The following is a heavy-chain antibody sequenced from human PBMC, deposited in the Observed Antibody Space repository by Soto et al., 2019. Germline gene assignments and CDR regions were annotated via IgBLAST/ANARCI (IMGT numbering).Heavy chain of an antibody. J-gene: IGHJ3*02. CDR2: IYYSGST. Sequence: SETLSLTCVVSGFTSNYYWSWIRQPPGKGLEWIGYIYYSGSTNYNPSLKSRVTISVDTSKNQFSLKLSSVTAADTAVYYCARDRTPNYYDSSGYFNDAFEIWGQGTMVTVSS. CDR3: ARDRTPNYYDSSGYFNDAFEI. D-gene: IGHD3-22*01. V-gene: IGHV4-59*01. CDR1: GFTSNYY.